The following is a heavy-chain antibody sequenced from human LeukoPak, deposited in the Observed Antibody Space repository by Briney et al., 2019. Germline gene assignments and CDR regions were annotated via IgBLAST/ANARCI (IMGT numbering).Heavy chain of an antibody. CDR1: GFTFSSYA. Sequence: GGSLRLSCAASGFTFSSYAMSWVRQAPGKGLEWVSAISGSGGSTYYADSVKGRFTISRDNSKNTLYLQMNSLRAEATAVYYCAKGGMVRDTFDYWGQGTLVTVSS. D-gene: IGHD3-10*01. CDR3: AKGGMVRDTFDY. J-gene: IGHJ4*02. V-gene: IGHV3-23*01. CDR2: ISGSGGST.